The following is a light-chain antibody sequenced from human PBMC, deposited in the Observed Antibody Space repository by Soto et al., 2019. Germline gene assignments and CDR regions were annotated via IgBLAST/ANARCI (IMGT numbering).Light chain of an antibody. V-gene: IGLV1-44*01. CDR2: SNN. J-gene: IGLJ2*01. CDR3: AAWDDSLNGPL. Sequence: QSVLTQPPSASGTPGQRVTISCSGSSSNIESNTVNWYQQLPGTAPKLLIYSNNQRPSGVPDRFSGSKSGTSASLAISGLQSEDEADYYCAAWDDSLNGPLFGGGTQLTVL. CDR1: SSNIESNT.